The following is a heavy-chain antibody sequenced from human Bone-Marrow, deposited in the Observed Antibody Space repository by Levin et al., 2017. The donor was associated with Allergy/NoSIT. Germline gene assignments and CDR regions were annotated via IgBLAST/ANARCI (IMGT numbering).Heavy chain of an antibody. J-gene: IGHJ5*02. CDR1: GGFLIPYY. Sequence: SQTLSLTCSVSGGFLIPYYWGWIRQPPGKGLEWIASIYYTGTTSYNSSLRGRATISVDTSKNHFSLILTSVTAADTAIYYCEREEDIEMWFDPWGQGTLVTVSS. CDR3: EREEDIEMWFDP. V-gene: IGHV4-59*01. CDR2: IYYTGTT.